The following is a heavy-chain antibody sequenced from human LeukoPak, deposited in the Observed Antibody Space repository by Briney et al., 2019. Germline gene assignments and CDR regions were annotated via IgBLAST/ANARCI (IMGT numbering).Heavy chain of an antibody. CDR3: AELGITMIGGV. J-gene: IGHJ6*04. CDR2: ISGSGGLT. CDR1: GFIFSSYA. D-gene: IGHD3-10*02. Sequence: GGSLRLSCEASGFIFSSYAMSWVRQAPGKGLEWVSTISGSGGLTYYADSVKGRFTISRDNSKNTLFLQVNSLRAEDTAVYYCAELGITMIGGVWGKGTTVTISS. V-gene: IGHV3-23*01.